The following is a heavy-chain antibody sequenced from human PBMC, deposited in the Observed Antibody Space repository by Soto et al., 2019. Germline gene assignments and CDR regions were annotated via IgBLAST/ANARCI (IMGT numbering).Heavy chain of an antibody. CDR1: GYTFTGYY. V-gene: IGHV1-2*04. D-gene: IGHD4-17*01. CDR3: ARDRPTTRPYYYYGMDV. CDR2: INPNSGGT. Sequence: ASVKVSCKASGYTFTGYYMHWVRQAPGQGLEWMGWINPNSGGTNYAQKFQGWVTMTRDTSISTAYMELSRLRSDDTAVYYCARDRPTTRPYYYYGMDVWGQGTTVTVSS. J-gene: IGHJ6*02.